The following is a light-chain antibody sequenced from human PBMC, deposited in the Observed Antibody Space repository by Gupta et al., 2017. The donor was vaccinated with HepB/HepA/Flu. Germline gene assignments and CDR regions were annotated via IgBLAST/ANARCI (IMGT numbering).Light chain of an antibody. Sequence: SVLPQPPSASEAPGQRVTISCSGSSSNIGSNTVTWYQQRPGTAPKLLIYSNDQWPSGVPDRFSGSKSGTSASLAISGLQAEDEADYYCAAWDDSRNGLAFGGGTKLTVL. CDR2: SND. J-gene: IGLJ2*01. CDR1: SSNIGSNT. V-gene: IGLV1-44*01. CDR3: AAWDDSRNGLA.